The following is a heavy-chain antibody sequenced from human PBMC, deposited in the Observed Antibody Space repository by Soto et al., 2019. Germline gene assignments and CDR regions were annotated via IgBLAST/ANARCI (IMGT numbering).Heavy chain of an antibody. J-gene: IGHJ6*02. D-gene: IGHD2-2*01. CDR2: INPDSDNT. CDR3: ARGRRYCTTTSCYPPALFPYGMDV. CDR1: GYTFTNYD. Sequence: QVQLVQSGAEVKKPGASVKVSCETSGYTFTNYDINWVRQAAGQGLEWMGWINPDSDNTGYAQKFQGRVTMTRDTEISTAYMELNSLRSEETAVYYCARGRRYCTTTSCYPPALFPYGMDVWGQGTTVTVSS. V-gene: IGHV1-8*01.